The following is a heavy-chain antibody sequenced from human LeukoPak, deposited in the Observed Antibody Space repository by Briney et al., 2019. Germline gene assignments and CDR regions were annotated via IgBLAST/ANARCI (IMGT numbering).Heavy chain of an antibody. D-gene: IGHD3-10*01. CDR3: ARDSMVRGVITTRWFDP. Sequence: SETLSLTCTVSGGSISSYSWSWIRQPPGKGLEWIGSIHSSGSTYYNPSLKSRVTVSVDTSKNQFSLKLTSMTAADTAVYYCARDSMVRGVITTRWFDPWGQGTLVTVSS. CDR2: IHSSGST. CDR1: GGSISSYS. J-gene: IGHJ5*02. V-gene: IGHV4-59*12.